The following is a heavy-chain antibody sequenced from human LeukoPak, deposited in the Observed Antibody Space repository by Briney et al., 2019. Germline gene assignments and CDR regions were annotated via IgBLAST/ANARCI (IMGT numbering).Heavy chain of an antibody. Sequence: PGGSLRLSCAASGFTFSDYSMNWVRQAPGKGLEWVSSISSSSSYIYYADSVKGRFTISRDNAKNSLYLQMNSLRAEDTAVYYCARDGTDYYDSSGQYWGQGTLVTVSS. V-gene: IGHV3-21*01. J-gene: IGHJ4*02. D-gene: IGHD3-22*01. CDR2: ISSSSSYI. CDR3: ARDGTDYYDSSGQY. CDR1: GFTFSDYS.